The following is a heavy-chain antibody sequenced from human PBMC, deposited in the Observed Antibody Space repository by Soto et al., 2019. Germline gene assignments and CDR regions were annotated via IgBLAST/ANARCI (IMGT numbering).Heavy chain of an antibody. D-gene: IGHD2-21*02. CDR1: GFDFSSYA. CDR2: ISFTGGST. CDR3: AARWHARLRTFDH. J-gene: IGHJ4*02. Sequence: GGSLRLSCAASGFDFSSYAMNWVRQAPGKGLEWVSTISFTGGSTYYAKSVEGRFTISRDLSNNMLYLHMTSLRAEDTAVYYCAARWHARLRTFDHWGQGTPVTVSS. V-gene: IGHV3-23*01.